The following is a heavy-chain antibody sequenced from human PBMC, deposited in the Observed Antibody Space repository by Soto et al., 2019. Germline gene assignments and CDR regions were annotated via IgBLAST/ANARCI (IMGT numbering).Heavy chain of an antibody. D-gene: IGHD4-17*01. V-gene: IGHV4-31*03. Sequence: SETLSLTCTLSGGPIISGGSYCSSVRQRPGKGLEWIGDMHYCGGASYKASLKSRVILLVDMSKSQFYLRLSSVTAEDTAIYYCARADYGVMPDGFDIWGQGTMVTVS. CDR2: MHYCGGA. CDR3: ARADYGVMPDGFDI. J-gene: IGHJ3*02. CDR1: GGPIISGGSY.